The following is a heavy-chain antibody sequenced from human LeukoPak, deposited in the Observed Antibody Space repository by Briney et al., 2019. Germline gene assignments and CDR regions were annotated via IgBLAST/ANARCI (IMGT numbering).Heavy chain of an antibody. CDR2: IYHAGTI. CDR3: ARGALQARPDY. J-gene: IGHJ4*02. V-gene: IGHV3-33*01. Sequence: GSLRLSCEASGFIFSHYAMHWVRQAPDKGLDWVAVIYHAGTIYAESVKGRFIISRDDSRNTLYLQMNSLKIEDTAVYFCARGALQARPDYWGQGTLVTVSS. D-gene: IGHD6-6*01. CDR1: GFIFSHYA.